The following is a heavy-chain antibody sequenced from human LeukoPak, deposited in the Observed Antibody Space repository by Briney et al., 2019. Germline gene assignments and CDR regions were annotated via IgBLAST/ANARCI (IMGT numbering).Heavy chain of an antibody. CDR2: ISYDGSNK. CDR3: ARDLRTQGVYGMDV. D-gene: IGHD3-16*01. V-gene: IGHV3-30-3*01. Sequence: PGGSLRLSCAASGFTFSSYAMHWVRQASGKGLEWVAVISYDGSNKYYADSVKGRFTISRDNSKNTLYLQMNSLRAEDTAVYYCARDLRTQGVYGMDVWGQGTTVTVSS. J-gene: IGHJ6*02. CDR1: GFTFSSYA.